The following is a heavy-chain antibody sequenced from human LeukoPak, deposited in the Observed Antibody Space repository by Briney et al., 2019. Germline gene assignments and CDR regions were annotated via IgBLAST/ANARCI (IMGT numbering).Heavy chain of an antibody. V-gene: IGHV3-30*02. D-gene: IGHD3-22*01. CDR1: GFIFNSYG. Sequence: AGSLRLSCAASGFIFNSYGMHWVRQAPGKGLEWVAFIRYDGSNKYYADSVKGRFTISRDNSKNTLYLQMNSLRVEDTAVYYYATLPYYYDSSGSYYFDYWGQGTLVTVSS. J-gene: IGHJ4*02. CDR2: IRYDGSNK. CDR3: ATLPYYYDSSGSYYFDY.